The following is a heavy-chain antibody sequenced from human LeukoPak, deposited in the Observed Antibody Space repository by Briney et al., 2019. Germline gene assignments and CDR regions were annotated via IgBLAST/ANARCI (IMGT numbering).Heavy chain of an antibody. D-gene: IGHD6-19*01. CDR3: AKAYHDSGCLIDY. V-gene: IGHV3-23*01. J-gene: IGHJ4*02. CDR1: GITFSSYA. Sequence: GWSLRLSCAASGITFSSYAMTWVRQAPGKGLEWVASIRNNGATTDYADSVKGRFTISRDNSKNTLYLQMNSLRAEDTAVYYCAKAYHDSGCLIDYWGQGTLVTVSS. CDR2: IRNNGATT.